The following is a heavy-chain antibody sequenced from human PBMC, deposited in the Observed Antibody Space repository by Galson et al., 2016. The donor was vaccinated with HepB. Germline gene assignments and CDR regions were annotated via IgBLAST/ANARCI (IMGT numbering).Heavy chain of an antibody. CDR2: ISYDGANK. D-gene: IGHD2-2*01. Sequence: SLRLSCAASGFTFSSYAMHWVRQAPGKGLVWEAAISYDGANKYYADSVKGRFTISRDNSKNTLYLQMNSLRAEDTAVYYCAAAPYCSATSCPPDYWGQGTLVTVSS. CDR3: AAAPYCSATSCPPDY. CDR1: GFTFSSYA. J-gene: IGHJ4*02. V-gene: IGHV3-30-3*01.